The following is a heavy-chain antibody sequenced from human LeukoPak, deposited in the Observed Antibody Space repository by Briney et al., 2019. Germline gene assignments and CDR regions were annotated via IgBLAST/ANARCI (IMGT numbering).Heavy chain of an antibody. CDR3: ARGQGTVTTH. Sequence: TSETLSLTCAVSGGSFSAYYWTWIRQPPGKGLEWIGEINHSGSANYNPSLKSRVTISLDTSKNQFSLKLSSVTAADTAVYYCARGQGTVTTHWGQGTLVTVSS. CDR2: INHSGSA. J-gene: IGHJ4*02. V-gene: IGHV4-34*01. D-gene: IGHD4-17*01. CDR1: GGSFSAYY.